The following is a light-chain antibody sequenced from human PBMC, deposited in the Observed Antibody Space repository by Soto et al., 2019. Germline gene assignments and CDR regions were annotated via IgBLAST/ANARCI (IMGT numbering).Light chain of an antibody. CDR1: QNVGSN. CDR2: GTS. Sequence: EIVMTQSPVTLSVSPGERAALSCRASQNVGSNFAWYQQRPGQAPRVLIYGTSTRATGVPARFSGSESGTDFTLTISSLQSEDFAVYYCQQYNNWPYTFGQGTRLEIK. V-gene: IGKV3-15*01. CDR3: QQYNNWPYT. J-gene: IGKJ2*01.